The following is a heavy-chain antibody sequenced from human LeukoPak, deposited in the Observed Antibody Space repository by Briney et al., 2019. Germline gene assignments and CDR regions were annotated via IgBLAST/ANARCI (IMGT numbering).Heavy chain of an antibody. CDR1: GFTFSSYG. CDR2: IWYDGSNK. Sequence: AGGSLRLSCAASGFTFSSYGMHWVRQAPGKGLEWVAVIWYDGSNKYYADSVKGRFTISRDNSKNTLYLQMNSLRAEDTAVYYCARDRGPYGDLVDYWGQGTLVTVSS. CDR3: ARDRGPYGDLVDY. V-gene: IGHV3-33*01. J-gene: IGHJ4*02. D-gene: IGHD4-17*01.